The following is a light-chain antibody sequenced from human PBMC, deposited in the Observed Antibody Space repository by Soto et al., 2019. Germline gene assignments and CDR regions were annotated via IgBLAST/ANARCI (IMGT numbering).Light chain of an antibody. CDR3: CSYAGSSTYV. CDR2: EGS. J-gene: IGLJ1*01. Sequence: QSALTQPASVSGSPGQSITISCTGTSSDVGSYNLVSWYQQHPGKAPKLMIYEGSKRPSGVSNRFSGSKSGNTASLTISGLQAEVEADYYCCSYAGSSTYVFGTGTNVTV. V-gene: IGLV2-23*01. CDR1: SSDVGSYNL.